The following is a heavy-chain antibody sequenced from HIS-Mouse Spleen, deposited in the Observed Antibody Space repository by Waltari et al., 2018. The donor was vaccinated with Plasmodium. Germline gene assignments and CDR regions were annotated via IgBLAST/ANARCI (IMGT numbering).Heavy chain of an antibody. J-gene: IGHJ4*02. V-gene: IGHV3-23*01. Sequence: EVQLLESGGGLVQPGGSLRRSCAASGFTFSSYAMSWVRRVPGKRLVWCSAMSGMGVSTYYADSVKGRFTISRDNSKNTLYLQMNSLRAEDTAVYYCAKSSKGTGDLWDYWGQGTLVTVSS. D-gene: IGHD7-27*01. CDR2: MSGMGVST. CDR3: AKSSKGTGDLWDY. CDR1: GFTFSSYA.